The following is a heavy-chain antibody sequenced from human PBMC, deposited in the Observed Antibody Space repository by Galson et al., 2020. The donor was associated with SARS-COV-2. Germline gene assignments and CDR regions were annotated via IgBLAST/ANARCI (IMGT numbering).Heavy chain of an antibody. Sequence: GESLKISCAASGFTFSNYAMSWVRQAPGRGLEWVSALTDSGAYTYYTASVRGRFTISRDNSKNTLYLQMNSLRADDTAIYFCAKAPLASCSRTSCYPFDYWGQGILVTVSS. D-gene: IGHD2-2*01. J-gene: IGHJ4*02. V-gene: IGHV3-23*01. CDR2: LTDSGAYT. CDR1: GFTFSNYA. CDR3: AKAPLASCSRTSCYPFDY.